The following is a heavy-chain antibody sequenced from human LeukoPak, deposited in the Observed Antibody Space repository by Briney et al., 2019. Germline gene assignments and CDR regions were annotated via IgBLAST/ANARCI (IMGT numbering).Heavy chain of an antibody. CDR1: GGSISSYY. CDR2: IYYSGST. D-gene: IGHD6-13*01. V-gene: IGHV4-59*12. Sequence: SETLSLTCTVSGGSISSYYWSWIRQPPGKGLEWIGYIYYSGSTNYNPSLKSRVTISIDTSKNQFSLKLTSVTAADTAVYYCARLTRIAASDYWGQGTLVSVSS. J-gene: IGHJ4*02. CDR3: ARLTRIAASDY.